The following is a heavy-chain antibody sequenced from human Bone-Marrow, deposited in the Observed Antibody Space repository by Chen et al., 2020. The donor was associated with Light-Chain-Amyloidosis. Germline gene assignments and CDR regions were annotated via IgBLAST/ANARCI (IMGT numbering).Heavy chain of an antibody. J-gene: IGHJ3*02. CDR1: GGSISSGGYY. V-gene: IGHV4-31*03. CDR2: IYYSGST. Sequence: VQLQESGPGLGKPSQTLSLTCTVSGGSISSGGYYWSWNRQHPGKGLEWIGYIYYSGSTYYNPSLKSRVTISVDTSKNQFSLKLSSVTAADTAVYYCARRPGHIVVVTEGAFDIWGQGTMVTVSS. D-gene: IGHD2-21*02. CDR3: ARRPGHIVVVTEGAFDI.